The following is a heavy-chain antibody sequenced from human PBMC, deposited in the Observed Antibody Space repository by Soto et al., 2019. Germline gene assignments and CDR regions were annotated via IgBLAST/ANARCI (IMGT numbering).Heavy chain of an antibody. CDR1: GFTVSSYY. CDR3: ARVVSSGYYYHPRMAV. D-gene: IGHD3-22*01. CDR2: IYSGGST. V-gene: IGHV3-53*01. Sequence: EVQLVESGGGLIQPGGSLRLSCAASGFTVSSYYMSWVRQAPGKGLEWVSVIYSGGSTYYADSVKGRFTISRDNSKNTLYRQMNSLGAEDTAVYYCARVVSSGYYYHPRMAVWGQGTKVTVS. J-gene: IGHJ6*02.